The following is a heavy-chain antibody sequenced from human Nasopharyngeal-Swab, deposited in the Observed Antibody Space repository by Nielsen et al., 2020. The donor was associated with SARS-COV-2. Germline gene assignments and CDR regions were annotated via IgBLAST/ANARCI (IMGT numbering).Heavy chain of an antibody. Sequence: GASLKISCAVSGFSVYDMNWVRQAPGKGLEWLSYIGGSSGTIYYADSVKGRFTIPRDNAKKSLFLQMNSLRAEDTAVYYCASEHPAEYALDVWGLGTTVTVS. CDR2: IGGSSGTI. CDR1: GFSVYD. J-gene: IGHJ6*02. CDR3: ASEHPAEYALDV. V-gene: IGHV3-48*04.